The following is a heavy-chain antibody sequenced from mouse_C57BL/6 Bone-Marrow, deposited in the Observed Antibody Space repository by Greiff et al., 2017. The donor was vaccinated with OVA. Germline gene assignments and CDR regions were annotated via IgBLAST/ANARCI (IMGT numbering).Heavy chain of an antibody. CDR2: LDPSDSCT. CDR3: ARPQLGRYAMDY. J-gene: IGHJ4*01. V-gene: IGHV1-50*01. CDR1: GYTFTSYW. D-gene: IGHD4-1*02. Sequence: QVQLQQPGAELVKPGASVKLSCKASGYTFTSYWMQWVKQRPGQGLEWIGELDPSDSCTNYNQKFKGKATLTVDTSSSTAYMQLSSLTSEDSAVDYCARPQLGRYAMDYWGQGTSVTVSS.